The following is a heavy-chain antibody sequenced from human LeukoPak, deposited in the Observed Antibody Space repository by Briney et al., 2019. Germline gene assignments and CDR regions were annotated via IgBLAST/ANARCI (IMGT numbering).Heavy chain of an antibody. Sequence: ASVKVSCKASGYTFTSYGISWVRQAPGQGLEWMGWINTNTGNPTYAQGFTGRFVFSLDTSVSTAYLQISSLKAEDTAVYYCVGTPSPYYYDSSGYYGGYYFDYWGQGTLVTVSS. CDR2: INTNTGNP. V-gene: IGHV7-4-1*02. J-gene: IGHJ4*02. D-gene: IGHD3-22*01. CDR1: GYTFTSYG. CDR3: VGTPSPYYYDSSGYYGGYYFDY.